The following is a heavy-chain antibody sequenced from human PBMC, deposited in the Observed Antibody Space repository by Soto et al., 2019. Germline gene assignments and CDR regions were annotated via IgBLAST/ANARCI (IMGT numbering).Heavy chain of an antibody. D-gene: IGHD6-19*01. Sequence: GGSLRLSCAASGFTFSSYAMHWVRQAPGKGLEWVAVISYDGSNKYYADSVKGRFTISRDNSKNTLYLQMNSLRAEDTAVYYCARPKGSYSSGYYYFYDWGQGTLVTVSS. CDR2: ISYDGSNK. J-gene: IGHJ4*02. CDR1: GFTFSSYA. CDR3: ARPKGSYSSGYYYFYD. V-gene: IGHV3-30-3*01.